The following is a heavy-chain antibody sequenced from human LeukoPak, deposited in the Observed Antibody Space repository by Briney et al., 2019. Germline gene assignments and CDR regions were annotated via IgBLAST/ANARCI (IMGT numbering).Heavy chain of an antibody. J-gene: IGHJ4*02. Sequence: SETLSLTCTVSGGSISSSSYYWGWIRQPPGKGLEWIGSIFYSGATHYNPSLKSRVTISVDTSKNQFSLKLTSVTAADTAVYYCATVVIDGTGYYSYFHNWGQGTLVTVSS. D-gene: IGHD3-22*01. CDR2: IFYSGAT. V-gene: IGHV4-39*01. CDR1: GGSISSSSYY. CDR3: ATVVIDGTGYYSYFHN.